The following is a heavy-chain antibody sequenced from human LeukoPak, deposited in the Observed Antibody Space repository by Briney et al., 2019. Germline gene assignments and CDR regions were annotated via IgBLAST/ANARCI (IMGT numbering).Heavy chain of an antibody. Sequence: SETLSLTCTVSGGSISSYYWSWIRQPPGKGLEWIGYIYYSGSTNYNPSLKSRVTISVDTSKNQFSLKLSSVTAADTAVYYCARHSPSQWLALDYWGQGTLVTVSS. CDR2: IYYSGST. D-gene: IGHD6-19*01. V-gene: IGHV4-59*08. CDR3: ARHSPSQWLALDY. CDR1: GGSISSYY. J-gene: IGHJ4*02.